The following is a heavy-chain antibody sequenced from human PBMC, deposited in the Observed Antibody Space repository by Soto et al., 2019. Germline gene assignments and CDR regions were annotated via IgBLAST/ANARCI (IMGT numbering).Heavy chain of an antibody. V-gene: IGHV3-30*18. Sequence: QVQLVESGGGVVQPGRSLRLSCAASGFTCSSYGMHWVRQAPGKGLEWVAVISYDGGNKYYADSVKGRFTISRDNSKNTLYLQMNSLRAEDTAVYYCAKEAEGTVAQDYWGQGTLVTVSS. CDR3: AKEAEGTVAQDY. J-gene: IGHJ4*02. CDR1: GFTCSSYG. D-gene: IGHD6-19*01. CDR2: ISYDGGNK.